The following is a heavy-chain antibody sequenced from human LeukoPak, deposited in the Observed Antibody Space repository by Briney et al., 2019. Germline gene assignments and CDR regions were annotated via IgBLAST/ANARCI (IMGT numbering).Heavy chain of an antibody. CDR3: ASATYGSGTHWWDAFDI. Sequence: GESLKISCKGSGYSFTSYWIGWVRQMPGKGLEWMGITYPGDSDTRYSPSFQGQVTISADKSISTAYLQWSSLKASDTAMYYCASATYGSGTHWWDAFDIWGQGTMVTVSS. CDR2: TYPGDSDT. V-gene: IGHV5-51*01. CDR1: GYSFTSYW. D-gene: IGHD3-10*01. J-gene: IGHJ3*02.